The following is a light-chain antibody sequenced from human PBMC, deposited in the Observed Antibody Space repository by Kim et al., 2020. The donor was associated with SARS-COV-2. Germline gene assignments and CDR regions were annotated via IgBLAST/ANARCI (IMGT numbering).Light chain of an antibody. CDR1: SSDVGSYNY. CDR3: NSYAGSSNFV. V-gene: IGLV2-8*01. J-gene: IGLJ1*01. CDR2: EVS. Sequence: GQSVTISCTGTSSDVGSYNYVSWYQQHPGKAPKLMIYEVSKRPSGAPDRFSGSKSGNTASLTVSGLQAEDEADYYCNSYAGSSNFVFGTGTKVTVL.